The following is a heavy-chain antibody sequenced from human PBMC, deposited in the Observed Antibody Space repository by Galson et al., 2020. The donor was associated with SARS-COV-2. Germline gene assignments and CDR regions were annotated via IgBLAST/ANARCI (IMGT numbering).Heavy chain of an antibody. CDR2: IYYSGST. J-gene: IGHJ6*02. CDR3: ATEVVTMVRGVIKKVYYGMDV. D-gene: IGHD3-10*01. CDR1: GGSISSSGYY. V-gene: IGHV4-39*01. Sequence: ASETLSLTCTVSGGSISSSGYYWGWIRQPPGKGLEWIGSIYYSGSTYYNPSLKSRVTISVDTSKNQFSLKLSSVTAADTAVYYCATEVVTMVRGVIKKVYYGMDVWGQGTTVTVSS.